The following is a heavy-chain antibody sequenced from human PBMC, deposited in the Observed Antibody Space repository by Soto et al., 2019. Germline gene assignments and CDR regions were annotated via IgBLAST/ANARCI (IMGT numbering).Heavy chain of an antibody. V-gene: IGHV4-30-4*08. Sequence: SETLSLTCTVSGGSITRGTYYWTWIRQHPGKGLEWIGYIYHSGSTYYNPSLKSRVTISVDTSKNQFSLKLSSVTAADTAVYYCARVPDYWGQGTLVTVSS. CDR1: GGSITRGTYY. J-gene: IGHJ4*02. CDR3: ARVPDY. CDR2: IYHSGST.